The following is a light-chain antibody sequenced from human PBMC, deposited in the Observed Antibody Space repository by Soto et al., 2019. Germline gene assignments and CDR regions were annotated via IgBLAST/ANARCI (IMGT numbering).Light chain of an antibody. CDR1: QSISIW. J-gene: IGKJ1*01. CDR2: DAS. V-gene: IGKV1-5*01. Sequence: DIQMTQSPSTLSASVGDRVTITCRASQSISIWLAWYQQKPGKAPKLLIYDASSLKSGVPSRFSGSGSGTEFTLTISSLQPDDFPTYFCQQYNSYSATFGQGTKVEIK. CDR3: QQYNSYSAT.